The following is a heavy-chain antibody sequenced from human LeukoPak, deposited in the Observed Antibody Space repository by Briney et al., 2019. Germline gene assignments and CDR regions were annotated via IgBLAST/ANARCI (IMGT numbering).Heavy chain of an antibody. Sequence: GRSLRLSCAASGFTFSSYWMHWVRQAPGKGLVWVSRINSDGSSTSYADSVKGRFTISRDNAKNTLYLQMNSLRAEDTAVYYCARSRMGATKDYWGQGTLVTVSS. CDR3: ARSRMGATKDY. CDR2: INSDGSST. J-gene: IGHJ4*02. V-gene: IGHV3-74*01. D-gene: IGHD1-26*01. CDR1: GFTFSSYW.